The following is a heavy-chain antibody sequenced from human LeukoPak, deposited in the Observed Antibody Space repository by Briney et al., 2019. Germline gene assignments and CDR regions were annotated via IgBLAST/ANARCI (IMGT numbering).Heavy chain of an antibody. J-gene: IGHJ4*02. CDR1: GFTFSSYA. Sequence: GGSLRLSCAASGFTFSSYAMSWVRQAPGKWLEWVSAISGSGGSTYYADSVKGRFTISRDNSKNTLYLQMNSLRAEDTAVYYCAKEGGNGYYLIYFDYWGQGTLVTVSS. D-gene: IGHD3-3*01. CDR2: ISGSGGST. CDR3: AKEGGNGYYLIYFDY. V-gene: IGHV3-23*01.